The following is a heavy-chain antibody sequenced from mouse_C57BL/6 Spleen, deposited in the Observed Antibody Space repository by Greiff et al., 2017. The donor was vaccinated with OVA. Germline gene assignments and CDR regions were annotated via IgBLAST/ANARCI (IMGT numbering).Heavy chain of an antibody. V-gene: IGHV1-82*01. J-gene: IGHJ4*01. D-gene: IGHD2-4*01. CDR2: LYPGDGDT. Sequence: VQLQQSGPELVKPGASVKISCKASGYAFSSSWMNWVKQRPGKGLEWIGRLYPGDGDTNYNGKFKGKATLTADKSSSTAYMQLSSLTSEDSAVYFCARNLYDYDGRNYYAMDYWGQGTSVTVSS. CDR3: ARNLYDYDGRNYYAMDY. CDR1: GYAFSSSW.